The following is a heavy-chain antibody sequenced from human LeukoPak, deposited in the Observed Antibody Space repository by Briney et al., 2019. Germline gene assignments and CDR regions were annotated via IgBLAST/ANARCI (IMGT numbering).Heavy chain of an antibody. CDR2: INPSGGST. V-gene: IGHV1-46*01. D-gene: IGHD3-10*01. J-gene: IGHJ5*02. Sequence: GASVKVSCKASGYTFTSYYMHWVRQAPGQGLEWMVIINPSGGSTSYAQKFQGRVTMTRDTSTSTVYMELSSLRSEDPAVYYCARGRITMVRGVRTGWFDPWGQGTLVTVSS. CDR3: ARGRITMVRGVRTGWFDP. CDR1: GYTFTSYY.